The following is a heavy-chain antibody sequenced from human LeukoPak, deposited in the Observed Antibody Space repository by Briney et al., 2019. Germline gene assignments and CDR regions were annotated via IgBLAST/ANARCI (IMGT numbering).Heavy chain of an antibody. CDR2: ISTYNGNT. Sequence: ASVKVSCKASGDTFTSYGITWVRQAPGQGLEWMGWISTYNGNTNYARKLQGRVTMTTDTSTSTAYMELRSLKSDDTAVYYCARGRDWNYAFDYWGQGTLVTVSS. CDR3: ARGRDWNYAFDY. CDR1: GDTFTSYG. J-gene: IGHJ4*02. V-gene: IGHV1-18*01. D-gene: IGHD1-7*01.